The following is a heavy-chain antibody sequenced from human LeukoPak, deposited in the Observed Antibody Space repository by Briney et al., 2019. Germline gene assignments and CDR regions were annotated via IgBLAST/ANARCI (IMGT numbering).Heavy chain of an antibody. V-gene: IGHV1-2*02. D-gene: IGHD2-15*01. J-gene: IGHJ5*02. CDR3: ARGLADRYCSGDSCYPGYNWFDP. CDR2: MNPNSGGT. Sequence: ASVKVSCKASGYTFSGYYLHWLRQAPGQGLEWMGWMNPNSGGTNYALKFQGRVTMTRDTSISTSYMELRRLRSDDTAVYYCARGLADRYCSGDSCYPGYNWFDPWGQGTLVTVSS. CDR1: GYTFSGYY.